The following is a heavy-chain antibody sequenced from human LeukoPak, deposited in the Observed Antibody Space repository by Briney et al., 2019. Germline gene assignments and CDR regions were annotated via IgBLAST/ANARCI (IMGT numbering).Heavy chain of an antibody. Sequence: PGGSLRLSCAASGFTFSSYAMHWVRQAPGKGLEWVAVISYDGSNKYYADSVKGRFTISRDNSKNTLYLQMNSLRAEDTAVYYCARAGLGVIAVAGTNGYYFDYWGQGTLVTVSS. V-gene: IGHV3-30-3*01. CDR1: GFTFSSYA. CDR3: ARAGLGVIAVAGTNGYYFDY. J-gene: IGHJ4*02. CDR2: ISYDGSNK. D-gene: IGHD6-19*01.